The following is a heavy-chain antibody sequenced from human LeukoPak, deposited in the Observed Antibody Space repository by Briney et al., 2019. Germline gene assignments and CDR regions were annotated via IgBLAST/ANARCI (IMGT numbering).Heavy chain of an antibody. Sequence: PSQTLSLTCTVSGGSISSGSYYWSWIRQPPEKGLEWIGYIYYSGSTHYNPSLKSRVTMSVDTSKNQFSLTLGSVTAADTAIYYCARERRRTSCYIDYWGQGTLVTVSS. V-gene: IGHV4-30-4*08. D-gene: IGHD2-2*02. CDR2: IYYSGST. CDR1: GGSISSGSYY. CDR3: ARERRRTSCYIDY. J-gene: IGHJ4*02.